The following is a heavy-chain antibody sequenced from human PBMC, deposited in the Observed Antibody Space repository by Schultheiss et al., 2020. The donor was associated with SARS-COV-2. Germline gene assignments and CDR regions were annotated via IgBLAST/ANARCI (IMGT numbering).Heavy chain of an antibody. CDR1: GFTFRNYG. D-gene: IGHD3-22*01. V-gene: IGHV3-33*01. CDR3: ARDVYDTSGYDLIYYYYGMDV. Sequence: GGSLRLSCVASGFTFRNYGMHWVRQAPGKGLEWVAGIWYDGSNKNYADSVTGRFTISRDNSKNTLYLEMNSLRGEDTAVYYCARDVYDTSGYDLIYYYYGMDVWGQGTTVTVSS. J-gene: IGHJ6*02. CDR2: IWYDGSNK.